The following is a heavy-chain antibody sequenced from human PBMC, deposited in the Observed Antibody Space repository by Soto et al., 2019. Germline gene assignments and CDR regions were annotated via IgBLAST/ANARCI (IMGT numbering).Heavy chain of an antibody. J-gene: IGHJ4*02. D-gene: IGHD2-21*02. Sequence: SETLSLTGAAYGGAFSGYYRRRARHPPGKGLEWIGEINHSGSTNYNPSLKSRVTISVDTSKNQFSLKLSSVTAADTAVYYCARAALGVVVTASGNLDYWGQGTLVTVSS. CDR2: INHSGST. CDR1: GGAFSGYY. CDR3: ARAALGVVVTASGNLDY. V-gene: IGHV4-34*01.